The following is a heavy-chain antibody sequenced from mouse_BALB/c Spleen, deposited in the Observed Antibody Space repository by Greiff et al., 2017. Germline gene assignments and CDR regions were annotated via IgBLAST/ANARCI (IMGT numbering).Heavy chain of an antibody. CDR2: ISYSGST. CDR1: GYSITSDYA. CDR3: ARIITTSAMDY. J-gene: IGHJ4*01. D-gene: IGHD1-2*01. Sequence: EVKLVESGPGLVKPSQSLSLTCTVTGYSITSDYAWNWIRQFPGNKLEWMGYISYSGSTSYNPSLKSRISITRDTSKNQFFLQLNSVTTEDTATYYCARIITTSAMDYWGQGTSVTVSS. V-gene: IGHV3-2*02.